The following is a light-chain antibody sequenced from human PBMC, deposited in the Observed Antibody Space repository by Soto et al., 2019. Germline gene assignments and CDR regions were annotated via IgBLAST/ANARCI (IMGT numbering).Light chain of an antibody. V-gene: IGLV2-14*03. CDR2: DVS. Sequence: QSVMTQPASVSGSPGQSITISCTGCSSDVGAYNYVSWYQQHPGQAPKLMIYDVSNRPSGVSDRFSGSKSGNTASLTISGLQAEDEADHYCYSFSRSSGTRYVFGTGTKLTVL. CDR1: SSDVGAYNY. CDR3: YSFSRSSGTRYV. J-gene: IGLJ1*01.